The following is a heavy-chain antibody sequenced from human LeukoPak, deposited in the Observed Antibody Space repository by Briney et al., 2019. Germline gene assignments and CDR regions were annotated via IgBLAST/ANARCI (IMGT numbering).Heavy chain of an antibody. CDR3: ASGRGLEY. CDR1: GFTFILYL. J-gene: IGHJ4*02. D-gene: IGHD1-1*01. CDR2: IREDGGEK. Sequence: GGSLRLSCAASGFTFILYLLSWVRQAPGKGPEWVVNIREDGGEKYYVDSVKGRFTISRDNTKNSLYLQMNSLRAEDTAVYYCASGRGLEYWGQGTLVTVSS. V-gene: IGHV3-7*01.